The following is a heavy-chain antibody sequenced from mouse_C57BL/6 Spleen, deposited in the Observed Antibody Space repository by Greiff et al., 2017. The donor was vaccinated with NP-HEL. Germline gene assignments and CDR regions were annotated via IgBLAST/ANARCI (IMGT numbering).Heavy chain of an antibody. J-gene: IGHJ3*01. V-gene: IGHV1-74*01. D-gene: IGHD1-1*01. CDR3: ALGITTVVAAPY. CDR2: IHPSDSDT. Sequence: QVQLQPPGAELVKPGASVKVSCKASGYTFTSYWMHWVKQRPGQGLEWIGRIHPSDSDTNYNQKFKGKATLTVDKSSSTAYMQLSSLTSEDSAVYYCALGITTVVAAPYWGQGTLVTVSA. CDR1: GYTFTSYW.